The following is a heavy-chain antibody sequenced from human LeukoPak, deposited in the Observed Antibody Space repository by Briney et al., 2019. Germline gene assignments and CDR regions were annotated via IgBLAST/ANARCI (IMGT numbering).Heavy chain of an antibody. D-gene: IGHD3-3*01. J-gene: IGHJ3*02. Sequence: PGGTLRLSCAASGFTFSSHGMNWVRQAPGKGLEWVSGISPSGGITYYTDSVKGRFTISRDNAKNSLYLQMNSLRAEDTAVYYCARSVLFTIFGVVTIPADAFDIWGQGTMVTVSS. CDR1: GFTFSSHG. V-gene: IGHV3-48*01. CDR3: ARSVLFTIFGVVTIPADAFDI. CDR2: ISPSGGIT.